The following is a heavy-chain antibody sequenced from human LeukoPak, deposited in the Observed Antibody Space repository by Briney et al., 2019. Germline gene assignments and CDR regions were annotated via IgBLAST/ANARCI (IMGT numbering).Heavy chain of an antibody. CDR1: GGSISSGSYY. CDR3: ARRRVITFGGVIVQANPLLKKKKGYFDY. D-gene: IGHD3-16*02. J-gene: IGHJ4*02. CDR2: IYTSGST. V-gene: IGHV4-61*02. Sequence: PSETLSLTCTVSGGSISSGSYYWSWIRQPAGKGLEWIGRIYTSGSTNYNPSLKSRVTISVDTSKNQFSLKLSSVTAADTAVYYCARRRVITFGGVIVQANPLLKKKKGYFDYWGQGTLVTVSS.